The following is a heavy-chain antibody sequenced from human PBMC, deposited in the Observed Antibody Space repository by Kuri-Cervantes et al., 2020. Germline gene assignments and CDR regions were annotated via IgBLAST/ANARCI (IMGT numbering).Heavy chain of an antibody. V-gene: IGHV4-31*03. J-gene: IGHJ5*02. CDR3: ARACPGWTMTGGKEDWFDP. D-gene: IGHD3-22*01. CDR2: IYYSGST. Sequence: SETLSLTCTVSGGSISSSSYYWGWIRQPPGKGLEWIGYIYYSGSTYYNPSLKSRVTISVDTSKNQFSLKLSSVTAADTAVYYCARACPGWTMTGGKEDWFDPWGQGTLVTVSS. CDR1: GGSISSSSYY.